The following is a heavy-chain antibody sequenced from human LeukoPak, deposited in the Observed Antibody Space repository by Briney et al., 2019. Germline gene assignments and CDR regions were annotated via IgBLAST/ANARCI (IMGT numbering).Heavy chain of an antibody. CDR1: GFTFSSYE. Sequence: GGSLRLSCAASGFTFSSYEMNWVRQAPGKGLEWVSYISSSGRTIYYADSVKGRFTISRDNAKNSLYLQMNSLRAEDTAVYYCARDLYSWHLTYGGNVGGLIDYWGQGTLVTVSS. CDR3: ARDLYSWHLTYGGNVGGLIDY. D-gene: IGHD4-23*01. CDR2: ISSSGRTI. J-gene: IGHJ4*02. V-gene: IGHV3-48*03.